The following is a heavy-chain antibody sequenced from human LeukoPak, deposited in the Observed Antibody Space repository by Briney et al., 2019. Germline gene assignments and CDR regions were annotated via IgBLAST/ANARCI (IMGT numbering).Heavy chain of an antibody. CDR1: GGSISSYY. D-gene: IGHD3-10*01. CDR2: IYYSGST. CDR3: ARVAVRGVIRHYFDY. V-gene: IGHV4-59*01. J-gene: IGHJ4*02. Sequence: PSETLSLTCTVSGGSISSYYWSWIRQPPGKGLEWIGYIYYSGSTNYNPSLKSRVTISVDTSKNQFSLKLSSVTAADTAVYYCARVAVRGVIRHYFDYWGQGTLVTVSS.